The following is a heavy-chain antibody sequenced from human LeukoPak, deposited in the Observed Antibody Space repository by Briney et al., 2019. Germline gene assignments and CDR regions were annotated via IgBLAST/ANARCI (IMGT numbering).Heavy chain of an antibody. V-gene: IGHV1-8*01. J-gene: IGHJ4*02. Sequence: EXVAGTNPNSGKRGYARKVQGRVTMTTNTSISTAYIDQSSLRSEDTAVYYCARGMTTVTRGGGYWGQGTLVTVSS. CDR3: ARGMTTVTRGGGY. CDR2: TNPNSGKR. D-gene: IGHD4-17*01.